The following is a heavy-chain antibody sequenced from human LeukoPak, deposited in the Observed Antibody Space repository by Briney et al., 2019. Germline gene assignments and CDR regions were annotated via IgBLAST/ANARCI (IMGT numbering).Heavy chain of an antibody. Sequence: GGSLRLSCAASGFTFSSYSMNWVRQAPGKGLEWVSSISSSSSYIYYADSVKGRFTISRDNAKNSLDLQMNSLRAEDTAVYYCARDGKPLRFLEWLSLGQGTLVTVSS. D-gene: IGHD3-3*01. CDR3: ARDGKPLRFLEWLS. CDR1: GFTFSSYS. J-gene: IGHJ5*02. V-gene: IGHV3-21*01. CDR2: ISSSSSYI.